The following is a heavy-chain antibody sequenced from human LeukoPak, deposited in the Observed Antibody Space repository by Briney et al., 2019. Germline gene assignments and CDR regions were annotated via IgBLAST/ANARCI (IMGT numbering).Heavy chain of an antibody. J-gene: IGHJ4*02. CDR2: ISYDGSNK. D-gene: IGHD6-13*01. V-gene: IGHV3-30-3*01. Sequence: PGGSLRLSCAASGFTFSSYAMHWVRQAPGKGLEWVAVISYDGSNKHYADSVKGRFTISRDNSKNTLYLQMNSLRAEDTAVYYCARDCGAAGCYWGQGTLVTVSS. CDR3: ARDCGAAGCY. CDR1: GFTFSSYA.